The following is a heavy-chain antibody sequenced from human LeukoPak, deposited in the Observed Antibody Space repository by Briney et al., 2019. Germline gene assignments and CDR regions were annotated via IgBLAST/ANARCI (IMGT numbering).Heavy chain of an antibody. CDR3: AKAQPGVVTARWFDP. J-gene: IGHJ5*02. Sequence: GGSLRLSCAASGFSFSNYGMHWVRQAPGKGLEWVAIISYDGSNKYYADSVKGRFTISRDNSKNTLYLQMNSLKAEDTAVYYCAKAQPGVVTARWFDPWGQGTLVTVSS. CDR2: ISYDGSNK. V-gene: IGHV3-30*18. D-gene: IGHD2-21*02. CDR1: GFSFSNYG.